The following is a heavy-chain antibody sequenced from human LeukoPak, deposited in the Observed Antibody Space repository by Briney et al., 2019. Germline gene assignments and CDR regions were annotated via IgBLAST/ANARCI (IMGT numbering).Heavy chain of an antibody. CDR3: ARSSGSGSYAWYFDL. D-gene: IGHD3-10*01. J-gene: IGHJ2*01. CDR1: GGSVSSVNYY. Sequence: SETLSLTCTVSGGSVSSVNYYWSWIRQPPGKGLEWNGYVYDSETTNYNPSLKSRVTISVDTSKNQFSLKLNSVTAADTAVYYCARSSGSGSYAWYFDLWGRGALVTVSS. CDR2: VYDSETT. V-gene: IGHV4-61*01.